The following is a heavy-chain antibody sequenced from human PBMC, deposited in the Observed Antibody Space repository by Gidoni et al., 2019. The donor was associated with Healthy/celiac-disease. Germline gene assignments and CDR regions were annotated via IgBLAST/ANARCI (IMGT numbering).Heavy chain of an antibody. CDR2: INAGNGKT. Sequence: QVQLVQSGAEVKKPGASVKVSCKASGYTFTSSAMHWVRQAPGQRLEWMGWINAGNGKTKYSQKFQGRVTIPRDTSASTAYMELSSLRSEDTAVYYCARDHSRYFDWLFDYWGQGTLVTVSS. CDR1: GYTFTSSA. CDR3: ARDHSRYFDWLFDY. D-gene: IGHD3-9*01. J-gene: IGHJ4*02. V-gene: IGHV1-3*01.